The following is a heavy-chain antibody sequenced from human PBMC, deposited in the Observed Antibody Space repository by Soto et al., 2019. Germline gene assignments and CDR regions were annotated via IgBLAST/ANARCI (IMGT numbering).Heavy chain of an antibody. CDR1: GYTFTSYG. V-gene: IGHV1-18*01. CDR2: ISAYNGNT. CDR3: AREKDSSGYIYGWFDP. J-gene: IGHJ5*02. D-gene: IGHD3-22*01. Sequence: GASVKVSCKASGYTFTSYGISWVRQAPGQGLEWMGWISAYNGNTNYAQKLQGRVTMTTDTSTSTAYMELRSLRSDDTAVYYCAREKDSSGYIYGWFDPWGQGTLVTVSS.